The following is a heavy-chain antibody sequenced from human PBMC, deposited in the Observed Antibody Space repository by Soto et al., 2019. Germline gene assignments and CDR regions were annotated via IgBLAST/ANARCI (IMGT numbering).Heavy chain of an antibody. CDR3: ARGSIGMSSGYFPTALDY. CDR1: GFTFSSYG. Sequence: QVQLVESGGGVVQPGRSLRLSCAASGFTFSSYGMHWVRQAPGKGLEWVAVIWYDGSNKYYADSVKGRFTISRDNSKNTLYLQMNSLRAEDTAVYYCARGSIGMSSGYFPTALDYWGQGTLVTVSS. V-gene: IGHV3-33*01. D-gene: IGHD3-22*01. J-gene: IGHJ4*02. CDR2: IWYDGSNK.